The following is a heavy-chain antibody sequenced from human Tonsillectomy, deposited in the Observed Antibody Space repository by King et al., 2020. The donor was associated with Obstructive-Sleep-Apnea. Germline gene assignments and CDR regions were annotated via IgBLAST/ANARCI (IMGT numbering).Heavy chain of an antibody. V-gene: IGHV4-59*08. CDR1: GGSISNYY. Sequence: VQLQESGPGLVKPSETLSLTCTVSGGSISNYYWSWIRQPPGKGLEWIWYMYYSGNTNFNPSLKSRVTISADTSKIHFSLRLRSVTAADTAVYYCARHRGVEDYGGYGDYFDYWGQGTLVTVSS. D-gene: IGHD5-12*01. CDR2: MYYSGNT. J-gene: IGHJ4*02. CDR3: ARHRGVEDYGGYGDYFDY.